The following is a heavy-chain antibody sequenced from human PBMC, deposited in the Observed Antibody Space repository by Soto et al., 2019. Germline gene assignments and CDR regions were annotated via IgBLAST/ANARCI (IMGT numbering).Heavy chain of an antibody. V-gene: IGHV3-23*01. CDR3: ASHLRNGYDSSGYWYYGMDV. Sequence: PGGALRLSCAASGFTFSDYTMSWVRQAPGKVLESISTILADYKTYYTDSVRGRFTISRDNSKNTLYLEMNSLRAEDTAVYYCASHLRNGYDSSGYWYYGMDVWGQGTTVTVSS. CDR2: ILADYKT. CDR1: GFTFSDYT. D-gene: IGHD3-22*01. J-gene: IGHJ6*02.